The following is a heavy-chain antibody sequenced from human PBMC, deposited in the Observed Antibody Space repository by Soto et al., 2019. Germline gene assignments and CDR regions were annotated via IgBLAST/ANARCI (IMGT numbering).Heavy chain of an antibody. D-gene: IGHD3-10*01. V-gene: IGHV4-31*03. CDR3: VREVFGSGTGWFDP. J-gene: IGHJ5*02. CDR2: IYYRGST. CDR1: GGSISSDDSY. Sequence: QVQLQESGPGLVKPSQTLSLICIVSGGSISSDDSYWSWIRQHPGEGLEYIGYIYYRGSTYYNPSLKSRITMSVDTSKNQFSLRLTSVTAADTAVYYCVREVFGSGTGWFDPWGQGTLVTVSS.